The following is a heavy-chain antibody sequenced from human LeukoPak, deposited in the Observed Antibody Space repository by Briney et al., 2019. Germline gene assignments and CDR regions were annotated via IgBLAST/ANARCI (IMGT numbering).Heavy chain of an antibody. CDR3: GRGYSRCYHVCDD. CDR2: FYYAGTI. CDR1: GSTVGSNH. D-gene: IGHD1-26*01. V-gene: IGHV3-66*02. J-gene: IGHJ4*02. Sequence: PGGSLRLSCAASGSTVGSNHLTWVRQAPGKGLEWVSIFYYAGTIYYADSVKGRFTVSRDNSKNTLYLQMNSLRPEDTAVYYCGRGYSRCYHVCDDWGQGTLVTVSS.